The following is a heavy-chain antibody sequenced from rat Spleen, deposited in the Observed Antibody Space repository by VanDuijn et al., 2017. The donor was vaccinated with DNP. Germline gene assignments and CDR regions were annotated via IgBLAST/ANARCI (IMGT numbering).Heavy chain of an antibody. V-gene: IGHV5-31*01. D-gene: IGHD1-4*01. CDR1: GFIFNKYW. J-gene: IGHJ1*01. Sequence: EVQLVESGGDRVQPGRSLKLSCVASGFIFNKYWMAWIRQVPGKGLEWITSITSSGGSTYYPESVKGRFTISRDNAENTLYLQMNSLRSEDTATYYCARGSGGVRWYFDFWGPGTMVTVSS. CDR2: ITSSGGST. CDR3: ARGSGGVRWYFDF.